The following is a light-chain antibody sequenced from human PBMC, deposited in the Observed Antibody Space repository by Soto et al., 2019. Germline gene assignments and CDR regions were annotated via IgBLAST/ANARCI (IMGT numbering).Light chain of an antibody. V-gene: IGKV3D-20*02. CDR3: QQHSQWPIT. J-gene: IGKJ5*01. CDR2: GIS. Sequence: EIVMTQSPATLSLSPEERATLSCRATQSVNGNYVAWYQQKPGQALRLLIYGISKRATDIPDKFSGSGSGTDFTLTISSLQHEDFATDYCQQHSQWPITFGQGTRLEIK. CDR1: QSVNGNY.